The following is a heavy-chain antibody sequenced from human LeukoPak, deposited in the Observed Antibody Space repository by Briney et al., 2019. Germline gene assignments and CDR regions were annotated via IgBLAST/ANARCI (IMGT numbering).Heavy chain of an antibody. Sequence: SVKVSCKASGGTFNHFGINWVRQAPGQGLEWMGRIIPILDLTKYAPKIQDRVTITADKSTSTAYMELNSLRSEDTAVYFCARDSGRPPTSFDYWGQGTLVTVSS. D-gene: IGHD1-1*01. CDR2: IIPILDLT. CDR1: GGTFNHFG. CDR3: ARDSGRPPTSFDY. V-gene: IGHV1-69*04. J-gene: IGHJ4*02.